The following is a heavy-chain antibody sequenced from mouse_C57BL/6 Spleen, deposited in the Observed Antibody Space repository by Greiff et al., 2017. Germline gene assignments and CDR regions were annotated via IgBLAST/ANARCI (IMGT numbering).Heavy chain of an antibody. D-gene: IGHD2-4*01. V-gene: IGHV1-85*01. CDR3: ARSGDYDGYYYAMDY. Sequence: QVQLKESGPELVKPGASVKLSCKASGYTFTSYDINWVKQRPGQGLEWIGWIYPRDGSTKYKEKFKGKATLTVDTSSSTAYMELHSLTSEDSAVYFCARSGDYDGYYYAMDYWGQGTSVTVSS. J-gene: IGHJ4*01. CDR1: GYTFTSYD. CDR2: IYPRDGST.